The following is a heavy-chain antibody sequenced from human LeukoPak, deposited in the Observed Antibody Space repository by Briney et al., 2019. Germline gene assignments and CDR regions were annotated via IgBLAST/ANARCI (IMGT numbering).Heavy chain of an antibody. Sequence: ASVKVSCKASGYTFTSYYMHWMRQAPGQGPEWMGIINPRGGSTDYAQKFQGRITMTSDTSPSTVYMELNSLRSDDTAVYFCARVGSAAATADYWGQGTLVTVSS. CDR2: INPRGGST. D-gene: IGHD6-25*01. CDR1: GYTFTSYY. J-gene: IGHJ4*02. V-gene: IGHV1-46*01. CDR3: ARVGSAAATADY.